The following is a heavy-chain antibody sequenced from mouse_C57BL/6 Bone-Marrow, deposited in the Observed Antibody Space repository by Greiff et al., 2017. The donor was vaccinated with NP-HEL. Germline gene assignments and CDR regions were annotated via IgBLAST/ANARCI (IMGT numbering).Heavy chain of an antibody. V-gene: IGHV5-12*01. Sequence: EVQGVESGGGLVQPGGSLKLSCAASGFTFSDYYMYWVRQTPEKRLEWVAYISNGGGSTYYPDTVKGRFTISRDNAKNTLYLQMSRLKSEDTAMYYCARQGNRYAMDYWGQGTSVTVSS. CDR2: ISNGGGST. CDR3: ARQGNRYAMDY. J-gene: IGHJ4*01. D-gene: IGHD2-1*01. CDR1: GFTFSDYY.